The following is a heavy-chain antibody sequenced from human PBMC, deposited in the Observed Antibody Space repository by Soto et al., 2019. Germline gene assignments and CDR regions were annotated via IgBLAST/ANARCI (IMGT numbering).Heavy chain of an antibody. V-gene: IGHV3-72*01. Sequence: GGSLRLSCAASGFTFSDHYMDWVRQGPGKGLEWVARSRNKANGFTTEYAASVKGRFTISRDDSKTSLFLQMNSLKNEDSAVYYCASGGGSRTPRDHDYCGPGTLVTVSS. CDR2: SRNKANGFTT. CDR1: GFTFSDHY. CDR3: ASGGGSRTPRDHDY. D-gene: IGHD3-16*01. J-gene: IGHJ4*02.